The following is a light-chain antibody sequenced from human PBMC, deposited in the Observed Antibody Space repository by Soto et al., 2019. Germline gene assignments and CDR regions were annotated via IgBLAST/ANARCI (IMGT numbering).Light chain of an antibody. CDR3: QQTYSLPPDIT. J-gene: IGKJ5*01. V-gene: IGKV1-39*01. CDR2: AAS. Sequence: IQMTQSPSSLSASVGDRVTITCRASHNIDTYLNWYQQKPGKAPILLIYAASRLQSGVPSRFSGSGSGTDFTLTISSLQPEDFTTYDCQQTYSLPPDITFGQGTRLDIK. CDR1: HNIDTY.